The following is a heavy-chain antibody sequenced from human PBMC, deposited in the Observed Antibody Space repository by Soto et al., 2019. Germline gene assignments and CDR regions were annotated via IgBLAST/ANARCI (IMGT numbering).Heavy chain of an antibody. V-gene: IGHV5-51*01. CDR2: INPADSGT. J-gene: IGHJ6*02. Sequence: GESLKISCKGSGYSYTSYWIGWVRQRPGRGLEWMGIINPADSGTNYSPSFQGQVTISADRSTRTAFLQWSSLKASDTAMYYCVRRAEGRPGDGYYYVALDVWGQGTTVTVSS. D-gene: IGHD1-26*01. CDR3: VRRAEGRPGDGYYYVALDV. CDR1: GYSYTSYW.